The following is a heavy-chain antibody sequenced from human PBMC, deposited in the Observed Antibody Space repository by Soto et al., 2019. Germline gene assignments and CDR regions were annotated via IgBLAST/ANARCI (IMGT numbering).Heavy chain of an antibody. CDR3: ANVLRREYSGSMTDALDF. V-gene: IGHV3-23*01. Sequence: GGSLRLSCEASGFTFENHVFTWVRQAPWKGLEWVSSISGSGNSKYYAESVKGRFSTSRDNSGQTLHLQMTSLTVDDTAIYFCANVLRREYSGSMTDALDFWGQGAKVTV. CDR1: GFTFENHV. CDR2: ISGSGNSK. J-gene: IGHJ3*01. D-gene: IGHD1-26*01.